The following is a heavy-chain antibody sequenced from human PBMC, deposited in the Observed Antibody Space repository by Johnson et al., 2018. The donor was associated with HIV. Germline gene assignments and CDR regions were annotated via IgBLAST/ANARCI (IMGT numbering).Heavy chain of an antibody. Sequence: QVQLVESGGGLVKPGGSLRLSCAASGFTFSDYYMSWIRQAPGKGLEWVSYISSSGSPIYYADSVKGRFTISRDTSKNTLYQQMNSLRAEDTDLYYCAKDLQSGATIHAFDIWGQGTMVTVSS. CDR2: ISSSGSPI. V-gene: IGHV3-11*01. CDR3: AKDLQSGATIHAFDI. CDR1: GFTFSDYY. J-gene: IGHJ3*02. D-gene: IGHD5-12*01.